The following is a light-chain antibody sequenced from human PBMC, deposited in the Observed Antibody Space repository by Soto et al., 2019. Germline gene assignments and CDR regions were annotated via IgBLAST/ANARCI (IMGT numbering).Light chain of an antibody. V-gene: IGKV3-20*01. Sequence: EIVLTQSPGTLSLSPGERVTLSCRASQSVSSSYLAWYQQKPGQAPRLLIYGASSRATGIPDRFSGSGSGTDFTLTISRLEPEDIAVYYCQHYGSSPYTFGQGTKLEIK. CDR2: GAS. CDR1: QSVSSSY. J-gene: IGKJ2*01. CDR3: QHYGSSPYT.